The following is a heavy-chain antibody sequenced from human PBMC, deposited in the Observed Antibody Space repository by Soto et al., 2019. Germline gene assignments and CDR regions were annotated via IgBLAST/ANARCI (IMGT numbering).Heavy chain of an antibody. V-gene: IGHV1-18*01. Sequence: ASVKVSCTASGYTFTSDSISWVRQAPRQGLERMGWISAYNGNTNYAQKLQGRVTMTTDTSTSTAYMELRSLRSDDTAVYYCATRRRIAAAGTSSPAVYYYYGMDVWGQGTTVTVSS. CDR1: GYTFTSDS. CDR2: ISAYNGNT. J-gene: IGHJ6*02. CDR3: ATRRRIAAAGTSSPAVYYYYGMDV. D-gene: IGHD6-13*01.